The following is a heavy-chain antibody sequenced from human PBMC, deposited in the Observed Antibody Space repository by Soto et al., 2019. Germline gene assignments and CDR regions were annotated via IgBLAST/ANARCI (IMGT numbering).Heavy chain of an antibody. J-gene: IGHJ4*02. V-gene: IGHV3-53*01. D-gene: IGHD1-26*01. CDR3: ARGSGSSIFDY. Sequence: GGSLILSCAASGFTVSSNYMSWVRQAPGKGLEWVSVIYSGGSTYYADSVKGRFTISRDNSKNTLYLQMNSLRAEDTAVYYCARGSGSSIFDYWGQGTLVTVSS. CDR1: GFTVSSNY. CDR2: IYSGGST.